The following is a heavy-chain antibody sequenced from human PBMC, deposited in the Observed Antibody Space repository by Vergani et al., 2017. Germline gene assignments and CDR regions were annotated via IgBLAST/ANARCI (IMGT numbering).Heavy chain of an antibody. CDR2: IHHSGDT. J-gene: IGHJ6*02. D-gene: IGHD3-10*01. CDR1: DSSIMTNPY. CDR3: ARHRGSGGFFPSSYFYEMDV. Sequence: QVQLQESGPGLVKPSETLTLTCDVSDSSIMTNPYWGWFRQSPGKGLEWIGCIHHSGDTHYNSSLKSRVSISIVSSSKFSLSLTPVTSADTAIFDCARHRGSGGFFPSSYFYEMDVWGHGTTVTVSS. V-gene: IGHV4-38-2*01.